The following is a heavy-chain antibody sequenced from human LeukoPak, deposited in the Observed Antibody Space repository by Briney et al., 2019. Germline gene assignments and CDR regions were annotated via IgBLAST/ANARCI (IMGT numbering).Heavy chain of an antibody. D-gene: IGHD6-19*01. J-gene: IGHJ4*02. CDR2: IYYSGST. Sequence: PSETLSLICTVSGGSISSSSYYWSWIRQPPGKGLEWIGYIYYSGSTNYNPSLKSRVTISLDTSKNQFSLKLSSVTAADTAVYYCARTAVRPTAVDSWGQGTLVTVSS. CDR3: ARTAVRPTAVDS. CDR1: GGSISSSSYY. V-gene: IGHV4-61*01.